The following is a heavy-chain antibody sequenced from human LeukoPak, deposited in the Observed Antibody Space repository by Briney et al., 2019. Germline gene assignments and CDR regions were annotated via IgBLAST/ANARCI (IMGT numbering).Heavy chain of an antibody. CDR2: ISGSGGST. V-gene: IGHV3-23*01. CDR1: GFTFSSYA. J-gene: IGHJ3*02. Sequence: GGSLRLSCAASGFTFSSYAMSWVRQAPGKGLEWVSAISGSGGSTYYADSVKGRFTISRDNSKNTLYLQMNSLRAEDTAVYYCAKDGGVFPEGFYDFWSGYSPVMAFDIWGQGTMVTVSS. CDR3: AKDGGVFPEGFYDFWSGYSPVMAFDI. D-gene: IGHD3-3*01.